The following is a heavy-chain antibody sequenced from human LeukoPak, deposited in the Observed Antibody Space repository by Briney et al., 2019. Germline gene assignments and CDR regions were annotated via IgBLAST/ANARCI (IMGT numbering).Heavy chain of an antibody. CDR2: ISSSGSFI. D-gene: IGHD2-2*01. Sequence: GGSLRLSCAASAFIFSSYSMNWDRQAPGEGLEWVSSISSSGSFIYYADSVKGRFTISRDNARNSLFLQMNSLRAEDTAVYYCARELRCCSSASCSENGAFDIWGQGTMVTVSS. CDR3: ARELRCCSSASCSENGAFDI. J-gene: IGHJ3*02. CDR1: AFIFSSYS. V-gene: IGHV3-21*01.